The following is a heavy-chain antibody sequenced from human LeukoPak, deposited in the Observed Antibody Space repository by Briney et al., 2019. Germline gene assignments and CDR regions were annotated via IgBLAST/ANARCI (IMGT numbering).Heavy chain of an antibody. CDR1: GGSFSTYY. CDR2: INHTGTT. Sequence: SETLSLTCAVYGGSFSTYYWNWIRQSPGRGLEWIGEINHTGTTNYNPSLKSRFTISVDTSKNQFSLKLSSVTAADTAVYYCARRSRDGYKLFDYWGQGILVTVSS. V-gene: IGHV4-34*01. J-gene: IGHJ4*02. CDR3: ARRSRDGYKLFDY. D-gene: IGHD5-24*01.